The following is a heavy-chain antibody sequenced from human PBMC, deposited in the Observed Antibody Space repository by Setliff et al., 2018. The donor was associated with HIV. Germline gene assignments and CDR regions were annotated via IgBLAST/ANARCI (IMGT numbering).Heavy chain of an antibody. Sequence: GASVKVSCKASGGTFSSYTISWVRQAPGQGLEWMGGIIPIFRTPKYAQKFQDRVTISADESTSTAYMELSSLRSEDTAVYYCARRVQGSNWYSQYYYYYIDVWGKGTTVTVSS. J-gene: IGHJ6*03. CDR2: IIPIFRTP. V-gene: IGHV1-69*13. CDR1: GGTFSSYT. D-gene: IGHD6-13*01. CDR3: ARRVQGSNWYSQYYYYYIDV.